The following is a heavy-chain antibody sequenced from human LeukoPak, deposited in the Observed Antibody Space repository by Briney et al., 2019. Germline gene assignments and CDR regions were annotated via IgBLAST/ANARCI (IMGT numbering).Heavy chain of an antibody. CDR1: GVSSSSSY. V-gene: IGHV4-59*08. CDR2: IFYTGDS. D-gene: IGHD3-10*01. Sequence: SETLSLTCTVSGVSSSSSYWSWIRQPPGKGLEWVGYIFYTGDSNHNPSFESRVSIPQLPSNGQIALKLSSVTAADTAVYYCARHRFASPLDSWGQGTLVTVSS. CDR3: ARHRFASPLDS. J-gene: IGHJ5*02.